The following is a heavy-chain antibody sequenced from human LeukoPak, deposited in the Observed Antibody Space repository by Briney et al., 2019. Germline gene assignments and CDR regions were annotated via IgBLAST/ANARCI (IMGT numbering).Heavy chain of an antibody. V-gene: IGHV3-21*01. CDR3: ARGPKYQLLRSNWFDP. D-gene: IGHD2-2*01. Sequence: GGSLRLSCAASGFTFSSYSMNWVRQAPGKGLEWVSSISSSSSYIYYADSVKGRFTISRDNAKNSLYLQVNSLRAEDTAVYYCARGPKYQLLRSNWFDPWGQGTLVTVSS. CDR1: GFTFSSYS. J-gene: IGHJ5*02. CDR2: ISSSSSYI.